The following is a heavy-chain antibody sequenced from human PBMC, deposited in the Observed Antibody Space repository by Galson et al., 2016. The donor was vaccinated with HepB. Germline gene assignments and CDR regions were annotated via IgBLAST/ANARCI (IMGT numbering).Heavy chain of an antibody. CDR3: ARLFCGGDCLRFWYLYRGRAV. V-gene: IGHV5-51*01. CDR2: IHPSDSDT. CDR1: GYSFNMYW. Sequence: QSGAEVKKPGESLKISCKGSGYSFNMYWIGWVRQIPGKGLEWMGIIHPSDSDTRYSPSFQGQVTISADKSISTAYLQWSSLKASDTAMYYCARLFCGGDCLRFWYLYRGRAVWGQGTTVTVSS. D-gene: IGHD2-21*02. J-gene: IGHJ6*02.